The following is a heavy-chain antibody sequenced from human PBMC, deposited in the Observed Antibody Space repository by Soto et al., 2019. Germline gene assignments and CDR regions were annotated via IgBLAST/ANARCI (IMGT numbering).Heavy chain of an antibody. J-gene: IGHJ4*02. D-gene: IGHD2-21*02. CDR3: ARVLGDYQDPYYFDY. Sequence: GGSLRLSCAASGFTFSSYAMSWVRQAPGKGLEWVSAISGSGGSTYYADSVKGRFTISRDNSKNTLYLQMNSLRAEDTAVYYCARVLGDYQDPYYFDYWGQGTLVTVSS. CDR1: GFTFSSYA. CDR2: ISGSGGST. V-gene: IGHV3-23*01.